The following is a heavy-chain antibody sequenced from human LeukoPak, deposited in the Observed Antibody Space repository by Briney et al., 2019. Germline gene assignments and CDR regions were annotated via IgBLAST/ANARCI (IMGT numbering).Heavy chain of an antibody. D-gene: IGHD3-22*01. Sequence: PGGSLRLSCAASGLSFSAHWMTWVRQAPGKGLEWVANINEDGSLTYYVDSVKGRFTTSRDNTKNSLYLQMNSLRAEDTAVYYCARDLNDSSGNDYWGQGTLVTVSS. J-gene: IGHJ4*02. V-gene: IGHV3-7*01. CDR2: INEDGSLT. CDR3: ARDLNDSSGNDY. CDR1: GLSFSAHW.